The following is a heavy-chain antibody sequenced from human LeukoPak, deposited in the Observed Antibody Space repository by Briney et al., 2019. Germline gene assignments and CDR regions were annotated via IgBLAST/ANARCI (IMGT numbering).Heavy chain of an antibody. D-gene: IGHD6-13*01. J-gene: IGHJ4*02. CDR2: IYYSGST. V-gene: IGHV4-59*01. Sequence: SETLSLACTVSGASISSYYWSWIRQPPGKGLEWIGYIYYSGSTNYNPSLKSRVTISVDTSKNQFSLRLSSVTAADTAVYYCARAAAGTSLRFDCWGQGTLVTVSS. CDR1: GASISSYY. CDR3: ARAAAGTSLRFDC.